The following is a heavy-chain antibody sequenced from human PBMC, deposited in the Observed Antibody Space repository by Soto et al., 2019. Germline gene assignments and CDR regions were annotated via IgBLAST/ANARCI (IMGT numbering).Heavy chain of an antibody. Sequence: SVKVSCKASGGTFSSYAISWVRQAPGQGLEWMGGIIPIFGTANYAQKFQGRVTITADESTSTAYMELSSLRSEDTAVYYCARERGAARLFDYWGQGALVTVSS. CDR1: GGTFSSYA. CDR2: IIPIFGTA. V-gene: IGHV1-69*13. D-gene: IGHD6-6*01. CDR3: ARERGAARLFDY. J-gene: IGHJ4*02.